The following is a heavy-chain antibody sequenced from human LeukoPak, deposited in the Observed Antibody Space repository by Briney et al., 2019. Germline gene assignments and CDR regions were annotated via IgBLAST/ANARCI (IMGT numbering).Heavy chain of an antibody. CDR2: INPSVGGT. CDR1: GYGFTSYY. CDR3: ARHGSGRYYPAEGRVDY. Sequence: ASVKVSCKAFGYGFTSYYIHWVRQAPGQGLEWMGIINPSVGGTTYARKFQGRVTMTRDTSTSTVYMELSSLRSEDTAVYDCARHGSGRYYPAEGRVDYWGQGTLVTVSS. J-gene: IGHJ4*02. D-gene: IGHD3-10*01. V-gene: IGHV1-46*03.